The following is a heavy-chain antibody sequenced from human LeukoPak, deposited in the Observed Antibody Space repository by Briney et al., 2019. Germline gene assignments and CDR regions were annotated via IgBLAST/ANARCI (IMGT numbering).Heavy chain of an antibody. V-gene: IGHV3-21*04. CDR3: ARGIDDGDNWFDS. D-gene: IGHD1-1*01. Sequence: GGSLRLSCAASGFTFSNYNMNCVRQAPGKGLEGVSSITSTSSYIYYADSVKGRFTISRDNAKNSLYLQMNSLRAEDTALYYCARGIDDGDNWFDSWGQGTLVTVSS. CDR2: ITSTSSYI. CDR1: GFTFSNYN. J-gene: IGHJ5*01.